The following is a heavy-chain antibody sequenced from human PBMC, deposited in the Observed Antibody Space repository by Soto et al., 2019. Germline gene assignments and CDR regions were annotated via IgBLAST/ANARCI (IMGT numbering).Heavy chain of an antibody. D-gene: IGHD5-18*01. J-gene: IGHJ6*02. CDR3: AKGDTTMITDYYAMDV. CDR2: ISGGGGSE. CDR1: GFTFTSYA. V-gene: IGHV3-23*01. Sequence: GGSLRLSCAVSGFTFTSYAMTWVRQAPGKGLEWVSAISGGGGSEFYADSVKGRFTISRDNSKNTLYLQMKSLRAEDTALYYCAKGDTTMITDYYAMDVWGQGTTVTVSS.